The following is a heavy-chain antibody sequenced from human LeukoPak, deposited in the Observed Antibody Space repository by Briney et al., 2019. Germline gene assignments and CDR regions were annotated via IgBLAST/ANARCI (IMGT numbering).Heavy chain of an antibody. V-gene: IGHV3-43*02. CDR3: AKDSLEAAGNFDY. D-gene: IGHD6-13*01. Sequence: GGSLRLSCAASGFTFDDYAMHWVRQAPGKGLEWVSLISGDGGSTYYADSVKGRFTISRDNSKNSLYLQMNSLRTEDTAFYYCAKDSLEAAGNFDYWGQGTLVTVSS. CDR1: GFTFDDYA. CDR2: ISGDGGST. J-gene: IGHJ4*02.